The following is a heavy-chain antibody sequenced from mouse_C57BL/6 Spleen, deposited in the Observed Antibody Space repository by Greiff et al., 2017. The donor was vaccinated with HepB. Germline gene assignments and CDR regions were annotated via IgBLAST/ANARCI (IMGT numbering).Heavy chain of an antibody. D-gene: IGHD2-1*01. V-gene: IGHV1-62-2*01. CDR2: FYPGSGSI. Sequence: QVQLQQSGAELVKPGASVKLSCKASGYTFTEYTIHWVKQRSGQGLEWIGWFYPGSGSIKYNEKFKDNAKLTADKSSSTVYMELSRLTSEDSAVYFCARHIYDNYVGYYAMDYWGQGTSVTVAS. CDR3: ARHIYDNYVGYYAMDY. CDR1: GYTFTEYT. J-gene: IGHJ4*01.